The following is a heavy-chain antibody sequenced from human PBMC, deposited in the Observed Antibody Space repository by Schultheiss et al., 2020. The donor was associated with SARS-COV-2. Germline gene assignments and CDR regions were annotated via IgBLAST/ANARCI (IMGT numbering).Heavy chain of an antibody. CDR3: ARARLWFGELHYDY. CDR1: GGSISSYY. D-gene: IGHD3-10*01. J-gene: IGHJ4*02. CDR2: IYYSGST. V-gene: IGHV4-59*01. Sequence: SETLSLTCTVSGGSISSYYWSWIRQPPGKGLEWIGSIYYSGSTYYNPSLKSRVTISVDTSKNQFSLKLSSVTAADTAVYYCARARLWFGELHYDYWGQGTLVTVSS.